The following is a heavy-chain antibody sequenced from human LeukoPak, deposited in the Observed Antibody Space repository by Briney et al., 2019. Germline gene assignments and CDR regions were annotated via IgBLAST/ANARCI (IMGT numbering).Heavy chain of an antibody. V-gene: IGHV3-66*01. CDR1: GFTVSSNY. D-gene: IGHD3-9*01. J-gene: IGHJ4*02. Sequence: GGSLRLSCAASGFTVSSNYMSWVRQAPGKGLEWVSVIYSSGSIYYADSVKGRFTISRDNSKNTLYLQMNSLGAEDTAVYYCARDHSWPPLLRFWGQGTLVTVSS. CDR3: ARDHSWPPLLRF. CDR2: IYSSGSI.